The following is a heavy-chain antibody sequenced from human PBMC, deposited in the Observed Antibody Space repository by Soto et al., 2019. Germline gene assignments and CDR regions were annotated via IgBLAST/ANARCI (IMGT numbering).Heavy chain of an antibody. CDR1: GYTFTNYG. CDR2: ISAYNGNT. V-gene: IGHV1-18*01. CDR3: AREILDRAAAGSSWFDP. D-gene: IGHD6-13*01. J-gene: IGHJ5*02. Sequence: QVQLVQSGAEVKKPGASVKVSCKASGYTFTNYGIIWVRQAPGQGLEWMGWISAYNGNTNYAQKLQGRVTMTTDTSTSTAYMDRRSLRSDDTAVYYCAREILDRAAAGSSWFDPWGQGTLVTVSS.